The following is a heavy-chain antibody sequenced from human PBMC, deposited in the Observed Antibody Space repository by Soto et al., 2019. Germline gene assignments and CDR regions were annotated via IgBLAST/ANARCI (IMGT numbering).Heavy chain of an antibody. CDR3: ARQRTSVVTQAYFDV. D-gene: IGHD2-21*02. Sequence: PSETLSLTCAVSGGSISSSNWWSWVRQPPGKGLEWIGEIYHSGSTNYNPSLKSRVTISVDKSKNQFSLKLKSVTAADTALYFCARQRTSVVTQAYFDVWGPGSLVTVSS. J-gene: IGHJ4*02. CDR2: IYHSGST. CDR1: GGSISSSNW. V-gene: IGHV4-4*02.